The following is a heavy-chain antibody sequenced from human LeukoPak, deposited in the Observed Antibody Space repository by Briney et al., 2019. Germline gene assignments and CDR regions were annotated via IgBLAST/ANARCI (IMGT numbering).Heavy chain of an antibody. CDR2: ISYDGGNK. CDR3: ASGASSAWYYFDY. V-gene: IGHV3-30*03. CDR1: GFTFNSYG. J-gene: IGHJ4*02. Sequence: PGRSLRLSRAASGFTFNSYGMHWVRQTPGKGLEWVAVISYDGGNKYYADSVKGRFTISRDNSKNTLYLQMNSLRAEDTAVYYCASGASSAWYYFDYWGQGTLVTVSP. D-gene: IGHD6-19*01.